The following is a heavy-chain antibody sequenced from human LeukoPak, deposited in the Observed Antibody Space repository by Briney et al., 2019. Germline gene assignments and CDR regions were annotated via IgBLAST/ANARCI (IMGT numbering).Heavy chain of an antibody. CDR3: ARDGWYCSSTSCYPRNYYYYYYMDV. Sequence: ASVKVSCKASGYTFTGYYMHWVRQAPGQGLEWMGWINPNSGGTNYAQKFQGRVTMTRDTSISTAYMELSRLRSDDTVVYYCARDGWYCSSTSCYPRNYYYYYYMDVWGKGTTVTVSS. D-gene: IGHD2-2*01. CDR1: GYTFTGYY. J-gene: IGHJ6*03. V-gene: IGHV1-2*02. CDR2: INPNSGGT.